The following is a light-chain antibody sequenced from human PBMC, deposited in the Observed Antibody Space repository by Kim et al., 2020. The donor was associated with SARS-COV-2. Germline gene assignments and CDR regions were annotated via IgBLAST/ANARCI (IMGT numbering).Light chain of an antibody. CDR3: AAWDDSLSGVI. Sequence: QSVLTQPPSASGTPGQRVTISCSGSSSNIGSNPVNWYQRLPGVAPKLLMYSNNQRPSGVPDRFSGSESGTSVSLAISGLQSEDEADYYCAAWDDSLSGVIFGGGTQLTVL. J-gene: IGLJ7*01. V-gene: IGLV1-44*01. CDR2: SNN. CDR1: SSNIGSNP.